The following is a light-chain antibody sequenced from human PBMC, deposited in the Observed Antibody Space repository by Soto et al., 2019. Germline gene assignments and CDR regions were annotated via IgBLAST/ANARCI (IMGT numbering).Light chain of an antibody. V-gene: IGKV3-20*01. J-gene: IGKJ1*01. Sequence: EVVLTQSPGTLSLSPGERATLSCRASQSVSSNYVAWYQQIPGQTPRLLIYGESSRATGIPDRFSGSGSGTDFTLIISRLEPEDFAVYYCQQYGSSPWMFGQGTKVDIK. CDR2: GES. CDR1: QSVSSNY. CDR3: QQYGSSPWM.